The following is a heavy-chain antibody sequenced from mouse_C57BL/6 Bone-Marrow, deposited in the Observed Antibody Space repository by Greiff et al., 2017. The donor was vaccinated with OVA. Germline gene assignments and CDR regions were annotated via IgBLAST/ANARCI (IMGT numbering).Heavy chain of an antibody. CDR2: INPYNGDT. D-gene: IGHD1-1*01. Sequence: VQLQQSGPELVKPGASVKISCKASGYSFTGYFMNWVMQSHGKSLEWIGRINPYNGDTFYNQKFKGKATLTVDKSSSTAHMELRSLTSEDSAVDYGARWGYGSSYFDYWGQGTTLTVSS. V-gene: IGHV1-20*01. J-gene: IGHJ2*01. CDR1: GYSFTGYF. CDR3: ARWGYGSSYFDY.